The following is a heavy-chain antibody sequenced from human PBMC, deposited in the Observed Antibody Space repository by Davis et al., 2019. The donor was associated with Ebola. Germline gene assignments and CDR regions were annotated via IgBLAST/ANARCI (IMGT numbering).Heavy chain of an antibody. CDR3: ARLSFGEVGFDY. D-gene: IGHD3-10*01. Sequence: AASVKVSCKASGYTFKNYAIHWVRQAPGQGLEWMGRINPYSGGTNYAQKFQGRVTMTRDTSISTAYMELSRLKSDDTAVYYCARLSFGEVGFDYWGQGTLVTVSS. J-gene: IGHJ4*02. V-gene: IGHV1-2*06. CDR1: GYTFKNYA. CDR2: INPYSGGT.